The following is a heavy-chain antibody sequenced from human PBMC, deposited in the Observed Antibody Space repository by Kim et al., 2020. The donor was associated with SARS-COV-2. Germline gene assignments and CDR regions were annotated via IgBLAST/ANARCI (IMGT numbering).Heavy chain of an antibody. J-gene: IGHJ4*02. V-gene: IGHV1-3*01. D-gene: IGHD2-15*01. Sequence: QGRVTITRDTSASTAYMELSSLRSEDTAVYYCARESEYCSGGSCYSGVDYWGQGTLVTVSS. CDR3: ARESEYCSGGSCYSGVDY.